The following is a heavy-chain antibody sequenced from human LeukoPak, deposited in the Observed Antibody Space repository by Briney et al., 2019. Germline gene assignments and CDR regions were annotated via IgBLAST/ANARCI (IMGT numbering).Heavy chain of an antibody. Sequence: SVKVSCKASGGTFSSYAISWVRQAPGQGLEWMGGIIPIFGTANYAQKFQGRVTITADESTSTAYMELSSLRSEDTAVYYCARNGFEATISLFDYRGQGTLVTVSS. V-gene: IGHV1-69*01. D-gene: IGHD5-12*01. J-gene: IGHJ4*02. CDR3: ARNGFEATISLFDY. CDR1: GGTFSSYA. CDR2: IIPIFGTA.